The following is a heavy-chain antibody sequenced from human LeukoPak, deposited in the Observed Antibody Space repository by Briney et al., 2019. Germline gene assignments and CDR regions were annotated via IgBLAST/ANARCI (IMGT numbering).Heavy chain of an antibody. Sequence: SETLSLTCAVYGGSFSGYYWSWIRQPPGKGLEWIGEINHSGSTSYNPSLKSRVTISVDTSKNQFSLKLSSVTAADTAVYYCARAPPYYYDSSGYSDYWGQGTLVTVSS. CDR2: INHSGST. CDR3: ARAPPYYYDSSGYSDY. CDR1: GGSFSGYY. J-gene: IGHJ4*02. D-gene: IGHD3-22*01. V-gene: IGHV4-34*01.